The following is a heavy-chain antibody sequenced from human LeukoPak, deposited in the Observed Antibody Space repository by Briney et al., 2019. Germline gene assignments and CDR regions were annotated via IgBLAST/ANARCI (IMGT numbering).Heavy chain of an antibody. Sequence: GGSLRLSCAASGFTFSSYSMNWVREAPGKGLEWVSYISSSSSTIYYADSVKGRFTISRDNAKNSLYLLMSSLRAEDTALYYCARDRDDFWSGSPDYWGQGTLVTVSS. CDR3: ARDRDDFWSGSPDY. CDR2: ISSSSSTI. J-gene: IGHJ4*02. V-gene: IGHV3-48*01. D-gene: IGHD3-3*01. CDR1: GFTFSSYS.